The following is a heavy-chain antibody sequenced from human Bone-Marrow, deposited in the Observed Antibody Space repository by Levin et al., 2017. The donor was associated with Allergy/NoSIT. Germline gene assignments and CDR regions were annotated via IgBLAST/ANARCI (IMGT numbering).Heavy chain of an antibody. Sequence: RGESLKISCAASGFTFSSYSMNWVRQAPGKGLEWVSSISSANKYIYSADSVKGRFTISRDNAKNSLYLQMNSLRVEDTAVYYCARDPAGYDSSGYYSRVAFDMWGQGTMVTVSS. CDR2: ISSANKYI. V-gene: IGHV3-21*01. D-gene: IGHD3-22*01. CDR3: ARDPAGYDSSGYYSRVAFDM. CDR1: GFTFSSYS. J-gene: IGHJ3*02.